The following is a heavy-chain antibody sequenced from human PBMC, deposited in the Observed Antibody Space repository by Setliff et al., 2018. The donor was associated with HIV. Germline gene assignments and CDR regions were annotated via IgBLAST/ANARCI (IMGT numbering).Heavy chain of an antibody. CDR3: VKVVTAITALEY. V-gene: IGHV1-46*01. J-gene: IGHJ4*02. D-gene: IGHD2-21*02. Sequence: ASVKVSCKASGYTFTSYYIHWVRQAPGQGLEWMGIINPSDGSTSYAQKFQGRVTMTRNTSTSTVYMELSSLRSEDTAVDYCVKVVTAITALEYWGQGTMVTVSS. CDR1: GYTFTSYY. CDR2: INPSDGST.